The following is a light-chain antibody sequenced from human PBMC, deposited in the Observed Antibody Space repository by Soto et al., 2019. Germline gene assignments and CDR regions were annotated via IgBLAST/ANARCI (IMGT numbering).Light chain of an antibody. V-gene: IGLV2-8*01. CDR1: SSDVGGYNY. J-gene: IGLJ1*01. Sequence: QSVLTQPPSASGSPGQSVTISCTGTSSDVGGYNYVSWYQQQPGKAPKLMIYEVSKRPSGVPDRFSGSKSGNTASLTVSGLQAEDEADYYCSSYAGSNNLVFGTGTKVTVL. CDR3: SSYAGSNNLV. CDR2: EVS.